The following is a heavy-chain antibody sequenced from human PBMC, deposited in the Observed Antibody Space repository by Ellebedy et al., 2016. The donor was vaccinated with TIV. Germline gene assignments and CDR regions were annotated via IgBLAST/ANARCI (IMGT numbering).Heavy chain of an antibody. CDR2: INTDGSSI. Sequence: GGSLRLSCAASGFTFSSNWMHWVRQGPGKGLVWVSRINTDGSSIRYADSVKGRFTISRDNAKNTLYLQMNGLRVEDTAVYYCTRDLTGTYYGRFDSWGQGILVTVSS. J-gene: IGHJ4*02. D-gene: IGHD1-26*01. V-gene: IGHV3-74*01. CDR1: GFTFSSNW. CDR3: TRDLTGTYYGRFDS.